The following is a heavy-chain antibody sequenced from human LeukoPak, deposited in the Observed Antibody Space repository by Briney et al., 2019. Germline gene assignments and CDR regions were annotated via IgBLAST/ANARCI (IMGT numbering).Heavy chain of an antibody. V-gene: IGHV4-59*01. CDR1: GGSISSYY. CDR2: IYYSGST. CDR3: ARDRRAYGDYVYYYYGMDV. D-gene: IGHD4-17*01. J-gene: IGHJ6*04. Sequence: SETLSLTCTVSGGSISSYYWSWIRQPPGKGLEWIGYIYYSGSTNYNPSLKSRVTISVDTSKNQFSLKLSSVTAADTAVYYCARDRRAYGDYVYYYYGMDVWGKGTTVTVSS.